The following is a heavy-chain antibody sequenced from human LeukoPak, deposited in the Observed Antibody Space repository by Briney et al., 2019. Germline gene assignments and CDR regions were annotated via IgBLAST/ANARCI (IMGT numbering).Heavy chain of an antibody. D-gene: IGHD3-3*01. V-gene: IGHV1-2*02. CDR3: ASVGYYDFWSSYSRDAFDM. J-gene: IGHJ3*02. Sequence: ASVKVSCKASGYTFTAYYMHWVRQAPGQGLEWMGWINPNSGGTNYAQKFQGRVTMTRDTSISTAYMELSRLRSDDTAVYYCASVGYYDFWSSYSRDAFDMWGKGTVVTVSS. CDR2: INPNSGGT. CDR1: GYTFTAYY.